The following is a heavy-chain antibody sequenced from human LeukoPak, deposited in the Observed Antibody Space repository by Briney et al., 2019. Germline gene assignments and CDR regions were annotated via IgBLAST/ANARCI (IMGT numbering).Heavy chain of an antibody. CDR2: IYYSGST. Sequence: PSETLSLTCTVSGGSTSSSSYNWGWLRQPPGKGLEWSASIYYSGSTYYNPSLKSRVTISVDTSKNQFSLKLSSVTAADTAVYYCARQHKYGGNALDPWGQGTLVTVSS. V-gene: IGHV4-39*01. CDR3: ARQHKYGGNALDP. CDR1: GGSTSSSSYN. J-gene: IGHJ5*02. D-gene: IGHD4-23*01.